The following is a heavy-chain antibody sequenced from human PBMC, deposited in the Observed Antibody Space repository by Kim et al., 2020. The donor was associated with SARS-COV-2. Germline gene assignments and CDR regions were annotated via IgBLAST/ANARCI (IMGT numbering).Heavy chain of an antibody. J-gene: IGHJ6*03. CDR1: GGSISSYCYY. CDR2: HNCSANT. D-gene: IGHD3-10*01. CDR3: SGGVSVARGFNSYFYM. V-gene: IGHV4-61*01. Sequence: SETLSLTCTVSGGSISSYCYYWVWMRPPPGMGLEWVVYHNCSANTNPSPTLKVPITISAATNKNPFTLKLSTVAAADAAVYSCSGGVSVARGFNSYFYM.